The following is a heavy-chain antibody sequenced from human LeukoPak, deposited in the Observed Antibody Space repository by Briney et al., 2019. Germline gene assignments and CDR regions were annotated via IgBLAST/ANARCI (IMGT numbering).Heavy chain of an antibody. CDR2: IYHRGST. D-gene: IGHD3-3*01. CDR1: GYSISNGYY. J-gene: IGHJ4*02. CDR3: ARGAEYYAIWRGYAGYSDY. Sequence: SETLSLTCTVSGYSISNGYYWGWIRQPPGKGLEWVGRIYHRGSTYYNPSLRSRVTISLDRSKKKFSLKLTSVTAADTAVYFCARGAEYYAIWRGYAGYSDYWGQGISVTVSS. V-gene: IGHV4-38-2*02.